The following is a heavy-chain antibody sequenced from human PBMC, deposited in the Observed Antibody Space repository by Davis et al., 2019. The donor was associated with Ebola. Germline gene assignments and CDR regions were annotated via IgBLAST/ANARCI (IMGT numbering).Heavy chain of an antibody. CDR1: GYTFTSYA. CDR3: ARDRGGDYSFDY. V-gene: IGHV1-3*01. D-gene: IGHD3-10*01. J-gene: IGHJ4*02. CDR2: INAGNGNT. Sequence: ASVKVSCKASGYTFTSYAMHWVRQAPGQRLEWMGWINAGNGNTTYSQKFQGRVTITRDTSASTAYMELSSLRSEDTSVYYCARDRGGDYSFDYWGQGTLVTVSS.